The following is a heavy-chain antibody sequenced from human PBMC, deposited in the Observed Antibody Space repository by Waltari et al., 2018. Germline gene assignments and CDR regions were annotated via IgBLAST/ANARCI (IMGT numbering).Heavy chain of an antibody. D-gene: IGHD6-13*01. V-gene: IGHV4-4*07. CDR1: GDSINSYY. CDR2: IYKSGDA. Sequence: QVQLQESGPGLVKPSETLSLTCTVSGDSINSYYCAWIRQPAGKGLEWIGHIYKSGDATYDPSLKSRVTMSVDTSRNHFSLILTSGTAADTAMYYCARMMYRNSWYVDNWGQGTLVTVSS. CDR3: ARMMYRNSWYVDN. J-gene: IGHJ4*02.